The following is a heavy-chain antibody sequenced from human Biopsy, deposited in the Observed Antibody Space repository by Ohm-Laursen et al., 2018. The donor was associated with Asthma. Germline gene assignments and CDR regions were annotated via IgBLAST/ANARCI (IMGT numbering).Heavy chain of an antibody. CDR1: GFMFRSFG. CDR3: AKRRGYSGHDNDY. CDR2: ISYDGNHK. V-gene: IGHV3-30*18. D-gene: IGHD5-12*01. J-gene: IGHJ4*02. Sequence: SLRLSCAVSGFMFRSFGMHWVRQAQGKGLEWVAVISYDGNHKFYEDSVKGRFTISRDNSKNTLYLQMNSLRTEDTAVYYCAKRRGYSGHDNDYWGQGTLVIVSS.